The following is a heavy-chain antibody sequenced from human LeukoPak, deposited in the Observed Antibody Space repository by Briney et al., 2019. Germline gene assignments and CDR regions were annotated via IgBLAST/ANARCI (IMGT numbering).Heavy chain of an antibody. Sequence: GRSLRLSCAASGFTFGSYAMHWVRQAPGKGLEWVAVISYDGSNKYYADSVKGRFTISRDNSKNTLYLQMNSLRAEDTAVYYCARWVSVGHDYWGQGTLVTVSS. CDR3: ARWVSVGHDY. J-gene: IGHJ4*02. CDR2: ISYDGSNK. V-gene: IGHV3-30-3*01. CDR1: GFTFGSYA. D-gene: IGHD3-16*01.